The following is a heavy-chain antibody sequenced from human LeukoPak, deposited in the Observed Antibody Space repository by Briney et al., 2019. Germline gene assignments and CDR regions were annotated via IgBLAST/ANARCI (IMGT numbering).Heavy chain of an antibody. Sequence: ASVKVSCKASGYTFTSYDINWVRQATGQGLEWMGWMNPNSGNTGYAQKFQGRVTMTRNTSISTAYMELSSLRSEDTAVYYCARRGFGELLIYYYYMDVWGKGTTVTVPS. CDR3: ARRGFGELLIYYYYMDV. D-gene: IGHD3-10*01. V-gene: IGHV1-8*01. CDR1: GYTFTSYD. CDR2: MNPNSGNT. J-gene: IGHJ6*03.